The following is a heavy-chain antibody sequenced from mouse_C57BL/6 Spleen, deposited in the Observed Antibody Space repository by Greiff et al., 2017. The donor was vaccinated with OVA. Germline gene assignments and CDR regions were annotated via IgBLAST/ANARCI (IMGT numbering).Heavy chain of an antibody. Sequence: VKLQESGAQLVRPGASVTLSCKASGYTFTDYEMHWVKQTPVHGLEWIGAIDPETGGTAYNQKFKGKAILTADKSSSTAYMELRSLTSEDSAVYYCTRGGPYYYGSYDYWGQGTTLTVSS. D-gene: IGHD1-1*01. CDR2: IDPETGGT. J-gene: IGHJ2*01. V-gene: IGHV1-15*01. CDR1: GYTFTDYE. CDR3: TRGGPYYYGSYDY.